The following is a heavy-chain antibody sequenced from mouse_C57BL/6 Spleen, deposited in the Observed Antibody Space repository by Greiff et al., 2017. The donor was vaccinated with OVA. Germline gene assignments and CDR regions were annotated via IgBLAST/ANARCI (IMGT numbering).Heavy chain of an antibody. CDR3: ARVITTVVATNWYFDV. Sequence: EVMLVESGGGLVKPGGSLKLSCAASGFTFSSYAMSWVRQTPEKRLEWVATISDGGSYTYYPDNVKGRFTISRDNAKNNLYLQMSHLKSEDTAMYYCARVITTVVATNWYFDVWGTGTTVTVSS. V-gene: IGHV5-4*03. CDR2: ISDGGSYT. J-gene: IGHJ1*03. D-gene: IGHD1-1*01. CDR1: GFTFSSYA.